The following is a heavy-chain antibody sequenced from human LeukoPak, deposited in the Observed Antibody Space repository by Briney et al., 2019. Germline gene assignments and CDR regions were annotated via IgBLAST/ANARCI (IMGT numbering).Heavy chain of an antibody. V-gene: IGHV4-39*01. CDR3: ARREPPYDFWSGYRGSTFDY. D-gene: IGHD3-3*01. CDR1: GGSISSSSYY. J-gene: IGHJ4*02. CDR2: IYYSGST. Sequence: SETLSLTCTVSGGSISSSSYYWGWIGQPPGKGLEWIGSIYYSGSTYYNPSLKSRVTISVDTSKNQFSLKLSSVTAADTAVYYCARREPPYDFWSGYRGSTFDYWGQGTLVTVSS.